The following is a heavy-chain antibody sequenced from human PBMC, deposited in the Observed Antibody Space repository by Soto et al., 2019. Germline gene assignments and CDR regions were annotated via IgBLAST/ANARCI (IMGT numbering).Heavy chain of an antibody. V-gene: IGHV4-31*03. CDR1: GGSISDGYY. CDR3: ARRDRSGYSYWLDT. D-gene: IGHD3-22*01. CDR2: ISYSGST. J-gene: IGHJ5*02. Sequence: SETLSLTCTVSGGSISDGYYWTWIRQHPGKGLEWIGSISYSGSTSYNPSLKFRLNISVDRSKSQFSLNLSSVTAADTAVYYCARRDRSGYSYWLDTWGQGTLVTVSS.